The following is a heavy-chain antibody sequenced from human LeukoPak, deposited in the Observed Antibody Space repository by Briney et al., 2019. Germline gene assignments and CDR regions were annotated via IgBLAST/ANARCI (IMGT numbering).Heavy chain of an antibody. D-gene: IGHD3-10*01. V-gene: IGHV3-23*01. CDR2: ISGSGGST. Sequence: PGGSLRLFCAASGFTFSSYAMSWVRQAPGKGLEWVSAISGSGGSTYYADSVKGRFTISRDNSKNTLYLQMNSLRAEDTAVYYCAKDQIYYYGSGSYYRDYWGQGTLVTVSS. CDR1: GFTFSSYA. CDR3: AKDQIYYYGSGSYYRDY. J-gene: IGHJ4*02.